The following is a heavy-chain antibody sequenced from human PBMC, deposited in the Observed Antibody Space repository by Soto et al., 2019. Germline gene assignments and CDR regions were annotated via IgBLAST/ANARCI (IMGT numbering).Heavy chain of an antibody. V-gene: IGHV3-30*18. Sequence: QVQLVESGGGVVQPGRSLRLSCAASGFTFSSYGMHWVRQAPGKGLEWVAVISYDGSNKYYADSVKGRFTISRDNSKNTLYLQMNSLRAEDTAVYYCAKGGYSGYDLKGGFDYWGQGPLVTVSS. CDR1: GFTFSSYG. J-gene: IGHJ4*02. CDR3: AKGGYSGYDLKGGFDY. D-gene: IGHD5-12*01. CDR2: ISYDGSNK.